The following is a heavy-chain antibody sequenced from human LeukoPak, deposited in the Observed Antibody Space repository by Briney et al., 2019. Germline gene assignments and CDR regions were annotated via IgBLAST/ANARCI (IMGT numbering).Heavy chain of an antibody. CDR2: TYYKSKWYS. CDR3: ARSLDGHFDY. V-gene: IGHV6-1*01. J-gene: IGHJ4*02. D-gene: IGHD4-17*01. Sequence: SQTLSLTCAISGDSVSSNSATWNWIRQSPSRGLEWLGRTYYKSKWYSDYAVSVKSRITINSDTSKNHFSLQLNSVTPEDTAVYYCARSLDGHFDYWGQGTLVTVSS. CDR1: GDSVSSNSAT.